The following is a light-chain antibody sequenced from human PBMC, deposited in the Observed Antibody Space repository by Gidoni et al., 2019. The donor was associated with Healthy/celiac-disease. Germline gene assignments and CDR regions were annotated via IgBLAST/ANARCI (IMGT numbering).Light chain of an antibody. CDR2: ATS. CDR3: QPSYSIPFT. Sequence: DIQMTQYPSSLSASVGDRVTITCRASQTISSYLNWYQQKPGKDPKVLISATSSLQSGVPSRFSGSGAGADFTLTISSLQPEDFATYYCQPSYSIPFTFGGGTKVEMK. J-gene: IGKJ4*01. CDR1: QTISSY. V-gene: IGKV1-39*01.